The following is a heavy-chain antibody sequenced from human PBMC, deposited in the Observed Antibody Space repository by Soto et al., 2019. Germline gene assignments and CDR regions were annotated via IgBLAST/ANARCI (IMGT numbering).Heavy chain of an antibody. D-gene: IGHD1-26*01. CDR3: ARDRAQWELPYDAFDI. J-gene: IGHJ3*02. CDR2: IYHSGST. Sequence: VRQPPGKGLEWIGEIYHSGSTNYNPSLKSRVTISVDKSKNQFSLKLSSVTAADTAVYYCARDRAQWELPYDAFDIWGQGTMVTVSS. V-gene: IGHV4-4*02.